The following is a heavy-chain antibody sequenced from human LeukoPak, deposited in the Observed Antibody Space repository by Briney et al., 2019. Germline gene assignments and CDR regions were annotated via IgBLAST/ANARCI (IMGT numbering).Heavy chain of an antibody. J-gene: IGHJ4*02. CDR3: AKCKGWDHSGYDPLDY. CDR1: EFIFSSYA. Sequence: PGCAVILSGLSFEFIFSSYAMSALRQGPGKGLDWVSVISGSGGSTYYADSVKGRFTISRDNSKNTLYLQMNSLRAADTAVYYCAKCKGWDHSGYDPLDYWGQGTLVTVSS. D-gene: IGHD5-12*01. V-gene: IGHV3-23*01. CDR2: ISGSGGST.